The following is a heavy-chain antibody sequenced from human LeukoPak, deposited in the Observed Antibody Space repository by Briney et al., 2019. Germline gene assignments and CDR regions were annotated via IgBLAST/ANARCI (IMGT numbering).Heavy chain of an antibody. CDR3: AKEGGYFDWPFTFDY. V-gene: IGHV3-7*03. Sequence: GGTLRLSCAASGFTFSSYGMSWVRQAPGKGLEWVANIKQDGSEKYYVDSVKGRFTISRDNAKNSLYLQMNSVRVDDTALYYCAKEGGYFDWPFTFDYWGQGSLVTVSS. CDR2: IKQDGSEK. J-gene: IGHJ4*02. D-gene: IGHD3-9*01. CDR1: GFTFSSYG.